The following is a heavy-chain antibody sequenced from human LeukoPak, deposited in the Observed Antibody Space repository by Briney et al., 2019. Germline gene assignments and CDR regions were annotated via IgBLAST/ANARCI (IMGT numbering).Heavy chain of an antibody. J-gene: IGHJ6*02. V-gene: IGHV4-34*01. Sequence: SETLSLTCAVYGGSFSGYYWSWIRQPPGKGLEWIGEINHSGSTNYNPSLKSRVTISVDTSKNQFSLKLSSVTAADTAVYYCASRIAAPTSYYYYGMDVWGQGSTVTVSS. D-gene: IGHD6-13*01. CDR2: INHSGST. CDR1: GGSFSGYY. CDR3: ASRIAAPTSYYYYGMDV.